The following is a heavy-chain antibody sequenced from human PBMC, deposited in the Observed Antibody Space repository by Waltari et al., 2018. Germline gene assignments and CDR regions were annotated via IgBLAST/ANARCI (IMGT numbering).Heavy chain of an antibody. CDR3: ARDRVSAAQDQH. V-gene: IGHV3-21*01. Sequence: EVQLVESGGGLVKPGGSLRLPGAACGFTFSSNSMTWVRQAPGKGLEWVSSISSSSSYIYYADSVKGRFTISRDNAKNSLYLQMNSLRAEDTAVYYCARDRVSAAQDQHWGQGTLVTVSS. J-gene: IGHJ1*01. CDR1: GFTFSSNS. CDR2: ISSSSSYI. D-gene: IGHD6-25*01.